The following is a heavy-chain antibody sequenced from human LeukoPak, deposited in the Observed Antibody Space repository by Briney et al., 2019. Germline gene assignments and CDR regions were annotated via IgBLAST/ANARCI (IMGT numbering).Heavy chain of an antibody. Sequence: VGSLRLSCAASGFSFSSYPMHWVRQAPGKGLECVSAVSSNGGSTYYANSVKGRFTISRDNSKNMLYLQMGSLKTEDMAVYYCARRVVRGVSYYNGMDVWGQGTTVTVSS. J-gene: IGHJ6*02. V-gene: IGHV3-64*01. CDR1: GFSFSSYP. CDR3: ARRVVRGVSYYNGMDV. CDR2: VSSNGGST. D-gene: IGHD3-10*01.